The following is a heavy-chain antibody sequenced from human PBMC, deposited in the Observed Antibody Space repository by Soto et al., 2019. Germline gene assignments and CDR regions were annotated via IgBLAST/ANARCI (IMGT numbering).Heavy chain of an antibody. J-gene: IGHJ6*02. CDR1: WASVSSNIAG. Sequence: PSQPLSLTGFISWASVSSNIAGCNCIRQSPSRGLEWLGRTFYRSKWYNDYAVSLKGRISINADTSKNQFSLQLNSVTPEDTAVYYCARHKELLLASLSYGLDLWGQGTTVTVSS. CDR3: ARHKELLLASLSYGLDL. V-gene: IGHV6-1*01. D-gene: IGHD3-22*01. CDR2: TFYRSKWYN.